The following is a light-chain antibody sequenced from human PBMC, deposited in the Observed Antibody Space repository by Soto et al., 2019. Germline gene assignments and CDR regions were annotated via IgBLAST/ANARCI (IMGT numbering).Light chain of an antibody. CDR3: QQRSNWPPIT. J-gene: IGKJ5*01. CDR2: DAS. V-gene: IGKV3-11*01. CDR1: QSVSSD. Sequence: IGLTQSPATLSFPTGERATLSSRASQSVSSDLAWYQQKPGQAPRLLIYDASNRATGIPARFSGSGSGTDFTLTISSLEPEDFAVYYYQQRSNWPPITFGQGTRLEIK.